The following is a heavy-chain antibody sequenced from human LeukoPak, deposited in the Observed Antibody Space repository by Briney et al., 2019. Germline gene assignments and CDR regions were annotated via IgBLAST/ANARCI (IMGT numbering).Heavy chain of an antibody. CDR1: GFTFSSYW. J-gene: IGHJ4*02. V-gene: IGHV3-7*01. D-gene: IGHD6-19*01. Sequence: GGSLRLSCAASGFTFSSYWMSWFRQAPGKGLEWLANIKQDGSEKYYVDSVKGRFTISRDNAKNSLYLQMNSLRAEDTAVYYCARDRHSSGWSYPFDYWGQGTLVTVSS. CDR3: ARDRHSSGWSYPFDY. CDR2: IKQDGSEK.